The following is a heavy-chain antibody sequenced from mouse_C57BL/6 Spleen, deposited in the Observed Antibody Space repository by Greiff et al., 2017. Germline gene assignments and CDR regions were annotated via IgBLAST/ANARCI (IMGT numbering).Heavy chain of an antibody. CDR1: GFTFSDYG. CDR3: ARPGTTRYFDY. CDR2: ISSGSSTI. Sequence: DVKLVESGGGLVKPGGSLKLSCAASGFTFSDYGMHWVRQAPEKGLEWVAYISSGSSTIYYADTVKGRFTITRENAENTLFRQLNSLRSEDTAMYYCARPGTTRYFDYWGQGTTLTVSS. D-gene: IGHD1-1*01. J-gene: IGHJ2*01. V-gene: IGHV5-17*01.